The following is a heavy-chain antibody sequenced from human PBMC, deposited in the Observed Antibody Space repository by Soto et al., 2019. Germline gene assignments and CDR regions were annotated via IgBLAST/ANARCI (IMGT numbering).Heavy chain of an antibody. Sequence: EVQLLESGGGLVQPGGSLRLSCAASGFTFNNYGMSWVRQAPGKGLEWVSVISGSGGSTFYADSVKGRFTISRDNSKNTLYLQMNSLRAEHTAVYYCAKHNGFYGDYIDYWGQGTLVTVSS. CDR1: GFTFNNYG. CDR3: AKHNGFYGDYIDY. V-gene: IGHV3-23*01. CDR2: ISGSGGST. D-gene: IGHD4-17*01. J-gene: IGHJ4*02.